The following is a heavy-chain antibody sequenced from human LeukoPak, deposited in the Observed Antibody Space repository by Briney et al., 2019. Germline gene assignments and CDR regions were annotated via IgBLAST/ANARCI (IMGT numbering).Heavy chain of an antibody. D-gene: IGHD6-6*01. V-gene: IGHV3-23*01. Sequence: PGGSLRLSCAASGFTLSSYAMNWVRQAPGKGLEGISAISSSGGGSAIFYADSVKGRFTISRDNSKNTLYLQMNSLSGEDTSVYYCARKSLAARGMDYWGQGSLVTVSS. CDR2: ISSSGGGSAI. J-gene: IGHJ4*02. CDR1: GFTLSSYA. CDR3: ARKSLAARGMDY.